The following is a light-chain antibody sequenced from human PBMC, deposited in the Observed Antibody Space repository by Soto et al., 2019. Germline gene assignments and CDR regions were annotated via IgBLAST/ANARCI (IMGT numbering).Light chain of an antibody. Sequence: QSALTQPASVSGSPGQSITISCTGTSSDVGGYNYVSWYQQHPGKPPKLMIYDVSNRPSGVSNRLSGSKSGNTASLTISGLQAEDEADYYCSSYSSSSTLVFGGGTKVTVL. CDR3: SSYSSSSTLV. CDR1: SSDVGGYNY. CDR2: DVS. V-gene: IGLV2-14*01. J-gene: IGLJ2*01.